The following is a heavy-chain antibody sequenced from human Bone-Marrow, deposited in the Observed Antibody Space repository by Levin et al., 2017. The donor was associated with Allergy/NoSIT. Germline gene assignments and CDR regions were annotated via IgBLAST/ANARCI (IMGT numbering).Heavy chain of an antibody. D-gene: IGHD2-2*02. CDR2: ISSSGSTI. Sequence: PGGSLRLSCAASGFTFSSYEMNWVRQAPGKGLEWVSYISSSGSTIYYADSVKGRFTISRDNAKNSLYLQMNSLRAEDTAVYYCARVVRGQSRGYCSSTSCYKRGMDYFDYWGQGTLVTVSS. CDR3: ARVVRGQSRGYCSSTSCYKRGMDYFDY. V-gene: IGHV3-48*03. J-gene: IGHJ4*02. CDR1: GFTFSSYE.